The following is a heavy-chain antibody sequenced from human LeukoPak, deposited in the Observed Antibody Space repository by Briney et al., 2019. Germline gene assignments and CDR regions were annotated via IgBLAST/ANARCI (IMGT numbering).Heavy chain of an antibody. V-gene: IGHV4-59*01. CDR2: IYYSGST. Sequence: SETLSLTCTVSGGSISSYYWTWIRQPPGKGLEWIGYIYYSGSTNYNPSLKSRVTISVDTSKNQFSLKLSSVTAADTAMYYCARGVYSYGYFDYWGQGTLVTVSS. J-gene: IGHJ4*02. CDR1: GGSISSYY. D-gene: IGHD5-18*01. CDR3: ARGVYSYGYFDY.